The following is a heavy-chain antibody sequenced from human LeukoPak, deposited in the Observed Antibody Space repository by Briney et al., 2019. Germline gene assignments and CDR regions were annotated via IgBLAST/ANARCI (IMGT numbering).Heavy chain of an antibody. CDR2: IYTSGST. V-gene: IGHV4-4*07. CDR3: ARDLGVLHSGYDLSSYFDY. J-gene: IGHJ4*02. Sequence: PSETLSLTCTVSGGSISSHYWSWIRQPAGKALEWIGRIYTSGSTNYNLSLKSRLTMPIHTSKNNFSSKQMPVTPANTAVYYCARDLGVLHSGYDLSSYFDYWGQGTLGTVSS. CDR1: GGSISSHY. D-gene: IGHD5-12*01.